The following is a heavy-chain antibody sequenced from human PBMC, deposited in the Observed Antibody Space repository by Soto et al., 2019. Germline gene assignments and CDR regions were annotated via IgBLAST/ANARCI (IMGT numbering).Heavy chain of an antibody. Sequence: DLVESGGGVVQPGGSLRLSCAASGFTFSSYAIHWVRQAPGKGLEWVAIIWFDGSNKYYADSVKGRFSISRDNSKNTLFLQMDSLRAEDTAVYYWARGQLPAATTYFDFWGQGTLVIVSS. CDR3: ARGQLPAATTYFDF. CDR2: IWFDGSNK. D-gene: IGHD2-15*01. CDR1: GFTFSSYA. J-gene: IGHJ4*02. V-gene: IGHV3-33*01.